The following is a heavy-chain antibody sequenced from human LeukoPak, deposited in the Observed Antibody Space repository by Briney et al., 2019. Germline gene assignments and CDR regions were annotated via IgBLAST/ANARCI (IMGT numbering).Heavy chain of an antibody. V-gene: IGHV4-61*02. J-gene: IGHJ3*02. D-gene: IGHD5/OR15-5a*01. CDR1: GGSISSGSYY. CDR2: IYTSGST. Sequence: SQTLSLTCTVSGGSISSGSYYWSWIRQPPGKGLEWIGRIYTSGSTNYNPSLKSRVTISVDRSKNQFSLRLSSVTAADTAVYYCARDSRVSDAFDIWGQGTMVTVSS. CDR3: ARDSRVSDAFDI.